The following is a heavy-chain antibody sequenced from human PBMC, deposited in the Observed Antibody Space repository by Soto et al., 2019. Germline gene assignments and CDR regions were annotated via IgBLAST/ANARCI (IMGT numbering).Heavy chain of an antibody. CDR1: AGSISSISYY. CDR3: ARVDSAVVPSTTFDY. CDR2: IKYSGPT. D-gene: IGHD2-2*01. Sequence: QLQLQESGPGLVKPSETLALTCTVSAGSISSISYYWGWIRQPPGKVLEWIGSIKYSGPTFHNPSLKSRVPLSVDTSKNQFSLRLSSVTAAETAVYYCARVDSAVVPSTTFDYWGQGTLVTVSS. J-gene: IGHJ4*02. V-gene: IGHV4-39*01.